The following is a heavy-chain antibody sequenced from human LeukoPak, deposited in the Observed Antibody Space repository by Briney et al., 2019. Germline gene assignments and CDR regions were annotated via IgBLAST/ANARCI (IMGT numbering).Heavy chain of an antibody. CDR2: IYYSGST. CDR1: GGSISSSSYY. Sequence: PSETLSLTCTVSGGSISSSSYYWGWIRQPPGKGLEWIGSIYYSGSTNYNPSLKSRVTISVDTSKNQFSLKLSPVTAADTAVYYCARGDKILGDFDYWGQGTLVTVSS. J-gene: IGHJ4*02. D-gene: IGHD3-16*01. CDR3: ARGDKILGDFDY. V-gene: IGHV4-39*07.